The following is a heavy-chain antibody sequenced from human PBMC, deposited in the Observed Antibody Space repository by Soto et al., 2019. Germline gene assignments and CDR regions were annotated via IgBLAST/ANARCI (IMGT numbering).Heavy chain of an antibody. CDR2: INSDGNST. Sequence: EVQLVESGGGLVQPGGSLRLSCAASGFTFSGYWMHWVRQAPGKGLVWVSRINSDGNSTNYADSVKGRFTISRDNAKNTLYLQMNSLRAEDTAVYYCAREAAGWYWAFDIWGQGTMVTVSS. V-gene: IGHV3-74*01. J-gene: IGHJ3*02. CDR1: GFTFSGYW. CDR3: AREAAGWYWAFDI. D-gene: IGHD6-19*01.